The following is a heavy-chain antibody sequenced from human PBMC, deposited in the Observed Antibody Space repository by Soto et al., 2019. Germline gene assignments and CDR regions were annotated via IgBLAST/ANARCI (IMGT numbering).Heavy chain of an antibody. J-gene: IGHJ6*02. CDR3: ARVRSRYCSSTSCYRDGMDV. CDR1: GGSFSGYY. Sequence: PSETLSLTCAVYGGSFSGYYWSWIRQPPGKGLEWIGEINHSGSTNYNPSLKSRVTISVDTSKNQFSLKLSSVTAADTAVYYCARVRSRYCSSTSCYRDGMDVWGQGTTVTVSS. D-gene: IGHD2-2*02. CDR2: INHSGST. V-gene: IGHV4-34*01.